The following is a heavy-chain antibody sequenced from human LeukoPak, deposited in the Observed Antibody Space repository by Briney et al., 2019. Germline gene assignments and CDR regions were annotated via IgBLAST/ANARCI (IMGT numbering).Heavy chain of an antibody. CDR1: GGSISSSSYY. Sequence: SETLSLTCTVSGGSISSSSYYWGWIRQPPGKGLEWIGSIYYSGSTYYNPSLKSRVTISVDTSKNQFSLKLSSVTAADTAVYYYATPSRDYDFWSGYYTPYYYGMDVWGQGTTVTVSS. CDR3: ATPSRDYDFWSGYYTPYYYGMDV. D-gene: IGHD3-3*01. CDR2: IYYSGST. J-gene: IGHJ6*02. V-gene: IGHV4-39*01.